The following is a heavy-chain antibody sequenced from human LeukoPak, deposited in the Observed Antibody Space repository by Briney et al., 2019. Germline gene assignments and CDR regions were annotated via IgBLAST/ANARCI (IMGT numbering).Heavy chain of an antibody. CDR3: ARVLVEATTLIDY. CDR2: IYYSGST. Sequence: SETLSLTCTVSGGSVSSGSYYWSWIRQPPGTGLEWIGYIYYSGSTNYNPSLKSRVTISVDTSKNQFSLKPSSVTAADTAVYYCARVLVEATTLIDYWGQGTLVTVSS. D-gene: IGHD5-12*01. J-gene: IGHJ4*02. CDR1: GGSVSSGSYY. V-gene: IGHV4-61*01.